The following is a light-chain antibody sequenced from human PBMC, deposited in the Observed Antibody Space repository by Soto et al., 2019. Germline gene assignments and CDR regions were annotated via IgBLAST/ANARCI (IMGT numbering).Light chain of an antibody. J-gene: IGKJ4*01. CDR2: GES. CDR3: QQYGVSPT. Sequence: EIVMTQSPGTLSLSPGERSTLSFRASQGISSNFLAWYQHKPGQAPRLLIYGESSRATGIPDRFSGSASGTDFTLTISRLEPEDFAVYYCQQYGVSPTFGGGTKVDIK. V-gene: IGKV3-20*01. CDR1: QGISSNF.